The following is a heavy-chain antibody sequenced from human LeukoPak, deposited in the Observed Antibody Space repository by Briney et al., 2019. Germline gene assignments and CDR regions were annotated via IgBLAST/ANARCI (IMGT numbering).Heavy chain of an antibody. V-gene: IGHV1-69*13. D-gene: IGHD6-19*01. CDR1: NYTFASYG. J-gene: IGHJ6*03. Sequence: SVKVSCKASNYTFASYGISWVRQAPGQGLEWMGGIIPIFGTANYAQKFQGRVTITADESTSTAYMELSSLRSEDTAVYYCASSGWSNYYYYYMDVWGKGTTVTVSS. CDR2: IIPIFGTA. CDR3: ASSGWSNYYYYYMDV.